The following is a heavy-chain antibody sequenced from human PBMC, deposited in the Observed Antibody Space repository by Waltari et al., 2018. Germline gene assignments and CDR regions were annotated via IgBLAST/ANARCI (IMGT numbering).Heavy chain of an antibody. CDR1: GGSISSSRYY. D-gene: IGHD3-3*01. J-gene: IGHJ3*02. CDR3: VINLNYDFWSGYYRLYAFDI. Sequence: QLQLQVLRPGLVKPSETLSLTCTVSGGSISSSRYYWGWIRQPPGKGMAWIGSVCYSGRTYVNPLLKSRVTISMNTSKIQFSLKRGSVTAADTAVYYCVINLNYDFWSGYYRLYAFDIWGQGTMVTVSS. V-gene: IGHV4-39*01. CDR2: VCYSGRT.